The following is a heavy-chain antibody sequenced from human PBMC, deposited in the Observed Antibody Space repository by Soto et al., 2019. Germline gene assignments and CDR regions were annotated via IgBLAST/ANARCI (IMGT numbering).Heavy chain of an antibody. CDR1: GGSISSYY. CDR3: AIDRIVVVTDDFHYYGMDV. V-gene: IGHV4-4*07. Sequence: LSLTCTVSGGSISSYYWSWIRQPAGKGLEWIGRIYTSGSTNYNPSLKSRVTLSVDTSKNQFSLKLSSVTAADTAVYYCAIDRIVVVTDDFHYYGMDVCGQGTTVIVSS. D-gene: IGHD2-21*02. J-gene: IGHJ6*02. CDR2: IYTSGST.